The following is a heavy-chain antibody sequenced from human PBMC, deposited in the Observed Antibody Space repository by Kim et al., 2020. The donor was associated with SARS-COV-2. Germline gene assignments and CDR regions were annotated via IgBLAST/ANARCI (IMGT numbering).Heavy chain of an antibody. CDR3: ARNHGGDWFDP. V-gene: IGHV3-11*04. D-gene: IGHD3-16*01. CDR2: ISTTSDPV. CDR1: GFTFSDYY. J-gene: IGHJ5*02. Sequence: GGSLRLSCAASGFTFSDYYMTWIRLSPGMGLEWVSYISTTSDPVYYADSVKGRFTISRDNAKNSLYLQMNSLRAEDTAVYYCARNHGGDWFDPWGQGTL.